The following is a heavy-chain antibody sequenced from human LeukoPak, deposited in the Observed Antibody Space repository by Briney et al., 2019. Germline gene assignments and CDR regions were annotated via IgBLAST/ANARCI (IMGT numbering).Heavy chain of an antibody. V-gene: IGHV1-2*06. D-gene: IGHD4-17*01. CDR3: ARATVRTDAFDI. Sequence: GASVKVSCKASGYTFTGYYMHWVRRAPGQGLEWMGRINPNSGDTSYAQKFQGRVTMTRDTSISTAYMELSSLRSEDTAVYYCARATVRTDAFDIWGQGTMVTVSS. CDR2: INPNSGDT. J-gene: IGHJ3*02. CDR1: GYTFTGYY.